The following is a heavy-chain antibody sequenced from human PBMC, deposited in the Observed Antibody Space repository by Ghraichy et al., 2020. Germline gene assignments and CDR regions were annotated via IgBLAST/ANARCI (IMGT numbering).Heavy chain of an antibody. CDR3: SRGGGAGTPVLYHMDV. V-gene: IGHV3-21*01. Sequence: ETLSLTCVASGLMFRPNTMNWVRQAPGKGLEWVSSISSSTRYTYYAESVRGRFTISRDNAQNALFLQMNSLRDEDTAVYYCSRGGGAGTPVLYHMDVWGLGTTVTVSS. J-gene: IGHJ6*02. D-gene: IGHD6-19*01. CDR1: GLMFRPNT. CDR2: ISSSTRYT.